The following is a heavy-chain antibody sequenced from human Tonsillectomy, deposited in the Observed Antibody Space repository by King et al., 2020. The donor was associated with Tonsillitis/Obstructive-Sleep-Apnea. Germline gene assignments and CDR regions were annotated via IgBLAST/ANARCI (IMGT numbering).Heavy chain of an antibody. D-gene: IGHD3-3*01. Sequence: QLQESGPGLVKPSETLSLTCTVSGGSISSSSYYWGWIRQPPGKGLECHGSANYSGRTYYNPSLKSRVTISVETSKNKFSLKLSSVTAADTAVYYCASPYYDFWSGYYGFDYWGQGTLVTVSS. CDR2: ANYSGRT. CDR1: GGSISSSSYY. J-gene: IGHJ4*02. V-gene: IGHV4-39*01. CDR3: ASPYYDFWSGYYGFDY.